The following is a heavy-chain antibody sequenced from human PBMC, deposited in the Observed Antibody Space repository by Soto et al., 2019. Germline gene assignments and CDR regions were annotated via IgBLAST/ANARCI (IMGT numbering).Heavy chain of an antibody. CDR1: GDSVSSNSAA. Sequence: PSQTLSLTCAISGDSVSSNSAAWNWIRQSPSRGLEWLGRTYYRSKWYNDYAVSVKSRITINPDTSKNQFSLQLNSVTPEDTAVYYCARERERITIFGVYYYYGMDVWGQGTTVTVSS. CDR3: ARERERITIFGVYYYYGMDV. V-gene: IGHV6-1*01. D-gene: IGHD3-3*01. J-gene: IGHJ6*02. CDR2: TYYRSKWYN.